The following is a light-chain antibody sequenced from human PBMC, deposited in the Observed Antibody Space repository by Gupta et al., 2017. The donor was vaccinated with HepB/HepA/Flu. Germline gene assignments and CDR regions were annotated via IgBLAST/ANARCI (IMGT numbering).Light chain of an antibody. V-gene: IGKV1-6*01. CDR2: AAS. CDR3: LQDYNYPRT. CDR1: QDIKNE. Sequence: IQMTQSPSSLSASVGDRVTITCRASQDIKNELGWFQQNPGRAPELLIYAASTLQSGVPSRFSGSGSGTDFTLTISSLQPEDFATYYCLQDYNYPRTFGQGTKVEIK. J-gene: IGKJ1*01.